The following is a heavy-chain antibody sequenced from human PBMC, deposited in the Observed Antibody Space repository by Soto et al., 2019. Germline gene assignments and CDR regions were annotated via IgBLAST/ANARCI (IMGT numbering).Heavy chain of an antibody. CDR1: GDTFNFYT. D-gene: IGHD3-22*01. J-gene: IGHJ5*02. Sequence: SVKVSCKASGDTFNFYTINWVRQAPGLGLEWMGRFNPILSFSNSALKFQGRVTLTADKSTSTAYMVLSSLRSEDTAVYYCARDRYYYDSSGYYDWFDPWGQGTLVTVSS. CDR3: ARDRYYYDSSGYYDWFDP. CDR2: FNPILSFS. V-gene: IGHV1-69*04.